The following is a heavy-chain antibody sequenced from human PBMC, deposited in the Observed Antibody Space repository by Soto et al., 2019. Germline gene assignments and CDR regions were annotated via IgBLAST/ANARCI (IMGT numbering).Heavy chain of an antibody. V-gene: IGHV5-10-1*01. D-gene: IGHD3-10*01. J-gene: IGHJ6*02. CDR3: ARLRITMVRGVIITSDYYYYYGMDV. Sequence: GESLKISCKGSGYSFTSYWISWVRQMPGKGLEWMGRIDPSDSYTNYSPSFQGHVTISADKSISTAYLQWSSLKASDTAMYYCARLRITMVRGVIITSDYYYYYGMDVWGQGTTVTVS. CDR2: IDPSDSYT. CDR1: GYSFTSYW.